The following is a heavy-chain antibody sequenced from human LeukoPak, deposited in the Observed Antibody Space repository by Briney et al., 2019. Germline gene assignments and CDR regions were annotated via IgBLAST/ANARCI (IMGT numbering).Heavy chain of an antibody. D-gene: IGHD3-22*01. J-gene: IGHJ4*02. Sequence: SETLSLTCSVSGGSISSSSYYWGWIRQPPGKGLEWIGYIYYSGSTNYNPSLKSRVTISVDTSKNQFSLKLSSVTAADTAVYYCASSSADPYYYDSSGYYYWAYWGQGTLVTVSS. V-gene: IGHV4-61*05. CDR3: ASSSADPYYYDSSGYYYWAY. CDR1: GGSISSSSYY. CDR2: IYYSGST.